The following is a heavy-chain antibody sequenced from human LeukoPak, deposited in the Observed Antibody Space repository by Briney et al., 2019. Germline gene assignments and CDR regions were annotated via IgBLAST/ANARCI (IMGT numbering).Heavy chain of an antibody. J-gene: IGHJ4*02. D-gene: IGHD5-24*01. V-gene: IGHV4-39*01. CDR1: GGSISSSSYY. CDR3: ARGSGWLQLSASPFDY. CDR2: IYYSGST. Sequence: SETLSLTCTVSGGSISSSSYYWGRIRQPPGKGLEWIGSIYYSGSTYYNPSLKSRVTISVDTSKNQFSLKLSSVTAADTAVYYCARGSGWLQLSASPFDYWGQGTLVTVSS.